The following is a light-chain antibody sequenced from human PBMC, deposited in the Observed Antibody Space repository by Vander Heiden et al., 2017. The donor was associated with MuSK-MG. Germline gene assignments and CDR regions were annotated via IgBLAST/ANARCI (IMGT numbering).Light chain of an antibody. CDR3: QSADSSGTYKV. V-gene: IGLV3-25*03. CDR2: KDS. Sequence: SYELTQPPSVSVSPGQTARITCSGDALPNQYAYWYQQKPGQAPVLVIYKDSERPSGIPERFSGSSSGTTVTLTISGVQAEDEAYYYCQSADSSGTYKVFGGGTKLTVL. J-gene: IGLJ2*01. CDR1: ALPNQY.